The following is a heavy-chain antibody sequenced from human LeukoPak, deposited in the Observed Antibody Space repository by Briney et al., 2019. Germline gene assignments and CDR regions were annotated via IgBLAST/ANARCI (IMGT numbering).Heavy chain of an antibody. Sequence: ASVKVSCKASGYTFTSYDINWVRQATGQGLEWMGWMNPNSGNTGYAQKFQGRVTITRNTSISTAYMELSSLRSEDTAVYYCARGRKAMATFDYWGQGTLVTVSS. CDR3: ARGRKAMATFDY. V-gene: IGHV1-8*03. CDR1: GYTFTSYD. J-gene: IGHJ4*02. D-gene: IGHD5-18*01. CDR2: MNPNSGNT.